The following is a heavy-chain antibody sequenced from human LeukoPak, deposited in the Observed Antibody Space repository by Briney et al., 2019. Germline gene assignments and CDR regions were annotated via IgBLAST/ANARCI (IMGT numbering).Heavy chain of an antibody. D-gene: IGHD2-2*01. Sequence: SQTLSLTCTVSGGSISSGGYYWSWIRQHPGKGLEWIGYIYYSGSTYYNPSLKSRVTISVDTSKNQFSLKLSSVTAADTAVYYCARQFTSTSFHFDYWGQGTLVTVSS. V-gene: IGHV4-31*03. CDR3: ARQFTSTSFHFDY. CDR1: GGSISSGGYY. CDR2: IYYSGST. J-gene: IGHJ4*02.